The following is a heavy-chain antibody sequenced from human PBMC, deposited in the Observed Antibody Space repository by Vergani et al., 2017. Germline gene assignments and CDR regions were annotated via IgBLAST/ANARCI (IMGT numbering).Heavy chain of an antibody. V-gene: IGHV4-39*01. J-gene: IGHJ6*02. CDR3: AGQTGTTGMDV. CDR1: VGSISSSSYY. CDR2: IYYSGST. D-gene: IGHD1-1*01. Sequence: QLQLQESGPGLVKPSETLSLTCTVSVGSISSSSYYWGWIRQPPGKGLGWIGSIYYSGSTYYNPSMKSRVTISVDTSKNQFSLKLSSVTAADTAVYYCAGQTGTTGMDVWGQGTTVTVSS.